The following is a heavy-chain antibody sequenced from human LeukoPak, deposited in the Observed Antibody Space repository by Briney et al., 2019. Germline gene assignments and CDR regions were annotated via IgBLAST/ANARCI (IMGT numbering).Heavy chain of an antibody. Sequence: ASVKVSRKTSGYTFTGYYMHWVRQAPGQGLEWMGRINPNSGGTNYAQKFQGRVTMTRDTSISTAYMELSRLRSDDTAVYYCARVGGYYPDSWFDPWGQGTLVTVSS. CDR3: ARVGGYYPDSWFDP. D-gene: IGHD3-3*01. CDR2: INPNSGGT. CDR1: GYTFTGYY. V-gene: IGHV1-2*06. J-gene: IGHJ5*02.